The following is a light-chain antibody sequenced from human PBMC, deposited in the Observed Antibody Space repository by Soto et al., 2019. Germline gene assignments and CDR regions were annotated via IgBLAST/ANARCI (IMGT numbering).Light chain of an antibody. J-gene: IGKJ2*01. CDR3: QQSYSSPPT. CDR1: QSISSN. CDR2: AAS. Sequence: DIQMTQSPSSLSASVGDRVTITCRASQSISSNLNWYQQKPGKAPNLLIYAASSLQSGVPPRFSGSGSGTDFTDFTLTISSLQPEDFATYYCQQSYSSPPTFGQGTKLEIK. V-gene: IGKV1-39*01.